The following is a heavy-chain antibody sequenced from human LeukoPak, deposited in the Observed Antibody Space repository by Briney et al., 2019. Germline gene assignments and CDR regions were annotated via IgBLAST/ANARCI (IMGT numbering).Heavy chain of an antibody. CDR3: ARARKGLTRRGAFDY. J-gene: IGHJ4*02. CDR2: ISSSGSTI. CDR1: GFTFSSYE. D-gene: IGHD1-14*01. V-gene: IGHV3-48*03. Sequence: GGSLRLSCAASGFTFSSYEMNWVRQAPGKGLEWVSYISSSGSTIYYADSVKGRFTISRDNAKNSLYLQMNSLRAEDTAVYYCARARKGLTRRGAFDYWGQGTLVTVSS.